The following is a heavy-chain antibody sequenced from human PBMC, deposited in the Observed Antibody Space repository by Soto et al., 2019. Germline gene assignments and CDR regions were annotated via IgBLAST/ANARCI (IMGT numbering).Heavy chain of an antibody. CDR3: ATTNWNHNWFDP. V-gene: IGHV4-34*01. Sequence: SETLSLTCAVFGGSFSGYYWRWIRQPPGKGLEWIGDINHRGSTNYNPSLKSRVTISVDTSKNQFSLKLSSVTASDTAVYFCATTNWNHNWFDPWGQGTLVTVS. D-gene: IGHD1-1*01. CDR1: GGSFSGYY. J-gene: IGHJ5*02. CDR2: INHRGST.